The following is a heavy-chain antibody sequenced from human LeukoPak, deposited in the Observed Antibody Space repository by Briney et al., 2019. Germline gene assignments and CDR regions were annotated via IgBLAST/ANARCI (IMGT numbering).Heavy chain of an antibody. CDR2: IFYTGST. Sequence: SETLSLTCTVSGGSISSNRYYWGWIRQPPGKGLKWIGNIFYTGSTYYNPSLKSRVTISVDTSKNQFSLKLSSVTAADTAVYYRARLDNSGYYHIDYWGQGTLVSVSS. V-gene: IGHV4-39*01. D-gene: IGHD3-22*01. CDR1: GGSISSNRYY. J-gene: IGHJ4*02. CDR3: ARLDNSGYYHIDY.